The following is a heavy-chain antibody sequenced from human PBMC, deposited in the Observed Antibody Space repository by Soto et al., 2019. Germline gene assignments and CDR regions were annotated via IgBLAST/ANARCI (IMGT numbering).Heavy chain of an antibody. CDR3: ACSLGYCSSTRCYQGEFAY. Sequence: PGESLKISCKGSGYSFTSYWIGWVRQMPGKGLEWMGIIYPGDSDTRYSPSFQGQVTISADKSISTAYLQWSSLKASDTAMYYCACSLGYCSSTRCYQGEFAYWVQGTLVTVSS. CDR1: GYSFTSYW. J-gene: IGHJ4*02. V-gene: IGHV5-51*01. CDR2: IYPGDSDT. D-gene: IGHD2-2*01.